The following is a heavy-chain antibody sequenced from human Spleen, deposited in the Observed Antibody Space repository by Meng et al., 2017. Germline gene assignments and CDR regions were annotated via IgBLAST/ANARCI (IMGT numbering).Heavy chain of an antibody. V-gene: IGHV1-2*06. CDR1: GYTFTAYY. CDR2: INPDTGNT. CDR3: ARDENISLGKLFGDY. Sequence: ASVKVSCKPSGYTFTAYYIHWVRQAPGQGLEWMGHINPDTGNTLYAQKFQGRVSMTGDTSISTAYVELSGLRSDDTAVYYCARDENISLGKLFGDYWGQGTRVTGCS. J-gene: IGHJ4*02. D-gene: IGHD2-21*01.